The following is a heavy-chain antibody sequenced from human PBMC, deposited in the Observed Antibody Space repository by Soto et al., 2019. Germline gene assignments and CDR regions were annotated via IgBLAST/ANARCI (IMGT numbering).Heavy chain of an antibody. CDR2: IYWDDDK. Sequence: QITLKESGPPLVKPTQTLTLTCTFSGFSLSTHGVAVGWIRQPPGKALECLAIIYWDDDKRYNPSLKNRLTITIDTSNNQVVLTMTNVDPVDTATYRCAYRLPYNMNWGSGWFAPWGQGTLVTVSS. D-gene: IGHD1-7*01. V-gene: IGHV2-5*02. J-gene: IGHJ5*02. CDR1: GFSLSTHGVA. CDR3: AYRLPYNMNWGSGWFAP.